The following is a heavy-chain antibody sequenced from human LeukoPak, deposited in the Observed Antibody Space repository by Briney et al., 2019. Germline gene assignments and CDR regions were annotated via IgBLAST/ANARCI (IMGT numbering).Heavy chain of an antibody. J-gene: IGHJ4*02. CDR1: GGSMRSYH. Sequence: SETLSLTCTVSGGSMRSYHWSWIRQPPGKGLEWIAFIDYSGNTYYNPTLKSPVAISIDTSNNLCSLRLSSVTAADTAVYYCARSSATALIKGFDYWGQGALVTVSS. D-gene: IGHD2-21*02. CDR2: IDYSGNT. V-gene: IGHV4-59*01. CDR3: ARSSATALIKGFDY.